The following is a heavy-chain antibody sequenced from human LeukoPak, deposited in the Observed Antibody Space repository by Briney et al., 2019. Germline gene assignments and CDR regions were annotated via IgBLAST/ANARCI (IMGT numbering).Heavy chain of an antibody. J-gene: IGHJ4*02. D-gene: IGHD6-13*01. CDR1: GFTFSSYS. CDR2: ISSSSSYI. Sequence: GGSLRLSCAASGFTFSSYSMNWVRQAPGKGLEWVSSISSSSSYIYCADSVKGRFTISRDNAKNSLYLQMNSLRAEDTAVYYCARDREAAAGTCEADYWGQGTLVTVSS. V-gene: IGHV3-21*01. CDR3: ARDREAAAGTCEADY.